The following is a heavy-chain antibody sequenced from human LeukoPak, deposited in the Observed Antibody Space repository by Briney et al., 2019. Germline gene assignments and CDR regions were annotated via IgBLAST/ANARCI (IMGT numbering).Heavy chain of an antibody. Sequence: GGSLRLSCAASGFTFSSYWMSWVRQAPGKGLEWVANIKQDGSEKYYVDSVKGRFTISRDNAKNSLYLQMNRLRAEDTAVYYCARDFSGYDYNFDYWGQGTLVAVSS. CDR2: IKQDGSEK. D-gene: IGHD5-12*01. J-gene: IGHJ4*02. CDR1: GFTFSSYW. CDR3: ARDFSGYDYNFDY. V-gene: IGHV3-7*01.